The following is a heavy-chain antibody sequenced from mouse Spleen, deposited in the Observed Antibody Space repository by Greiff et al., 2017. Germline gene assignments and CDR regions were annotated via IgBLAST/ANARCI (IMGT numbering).Heavy chain of an antibody. J-gene: IGHJ3*01. CDR1: GYTFTDYN. V-gene: IGHV1-22*01. D-gene: IGHD2-5*01. CDR2: INPNNGGT. CDR3: ARWGAYYSNYGFAY. Sequence: EVQLQQSGPELVKPGASVKMSCKASGYTFTDYNMHWVKQSHGKSLEWIGYINPNNGGTSYNQKFKGKATLTVNKSSSTAYMELRSLTSEDSAVYYCARWGAYYSNYGFAYWGQGTLVTVSA.